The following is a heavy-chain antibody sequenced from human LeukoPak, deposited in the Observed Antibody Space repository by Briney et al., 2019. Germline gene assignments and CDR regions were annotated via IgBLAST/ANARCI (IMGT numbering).Heavy chain of an antibody. CDR1: GYTLTELS. Sequence: ASVKVSCKVSGYTLTELSMHWVRQAPGKGLEWMGGFDPEDGETIYAQKFQGRVTMTEDTSTDTAYMELSSLRSDDTAVYYCARDRGYSGYDSIDYWGQGTLVTVSS. V-gene: IGHV1-24*01. CDR3: ARDRGYSGYDSIDY. CDR2: FDPEDGET. D-gene: IGHD5-12*01. J-gene: IGHJ4*02.